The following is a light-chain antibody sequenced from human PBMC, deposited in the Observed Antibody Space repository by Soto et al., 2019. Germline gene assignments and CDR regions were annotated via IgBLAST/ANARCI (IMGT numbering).Light chain of an antibody. CDR3: QQRDIWPWT. Sequence: IQLTQSPSSLPASVGDRVTITCQASRGISSYLAWYQQKPGRAPKLLVYSASTLQSGVPSRFSGSGSGPDFTLTISSLEPEDFAVYYCQQRDIWPWTFGQGPKVDI. V-gene: IGKV1-9*01. CDR1: RGISSY. CDR2: SAS. J-gene: IGKJ1*01.